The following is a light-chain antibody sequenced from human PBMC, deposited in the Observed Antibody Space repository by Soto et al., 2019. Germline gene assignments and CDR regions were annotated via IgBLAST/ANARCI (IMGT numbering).Light chain of an antibody. CDR2: GSS. J-gene: IGKJ4*02. Sequence: EIVLTQSPGTLSLSPGERATLSCRASQSVSSSYLAWYQQKPGQAPRLLIYGSSSRATGIPDRFSGSGSGTDLPLTMSISEPENVEVDYCPHNVSPPHCTFGPGTKVEIK. CDR1: QSVSSSY. V-gene: IGKV3-20*01. CDR3: PHNVSPPHCT.